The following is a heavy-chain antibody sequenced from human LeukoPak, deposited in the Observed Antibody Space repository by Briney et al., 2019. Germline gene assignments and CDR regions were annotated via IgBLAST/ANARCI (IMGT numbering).Heavy chain of an antibody. V-gene: IGHV3-30*04. J-gene: IGHJ4*02. CDR2: ISYNGGRK. CDR1: GFSFSGYA. CDR3: ARQEARNYYYEGLDY. Sequence: AGGSLRLSCVASGFSFSGYAIHWVRQAPGKGLEWVALISYNGGRKDYAGSVKGRFTIDRDNSKNTVYLHMNSLRPDDTAIYFCARQEARNYYYEGLDYWGQGNLVTVSS. D-gene: IGHD3-22*01.